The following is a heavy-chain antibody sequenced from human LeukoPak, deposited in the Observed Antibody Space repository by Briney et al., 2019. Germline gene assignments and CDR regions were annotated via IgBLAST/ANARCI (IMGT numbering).Heavy chain of an antibody. V-gene: IGHV3-11*01. Sequence: GGSLRLSCAASGVTFSDYYMSWIRQAPGKGLEWVSYISSSGSTIYYADSVKGRFTISRDNAKNSLYLQMNSLRAEDTAVYYCARDSILQAFDYWGQGTLVTVSS. D-gene: IGHD4-4*01. CDR2: ISSSGSTI. J-gene: IGHJ4*02. CDR1: GVTFSDYY. CDR3: ARDSILQAFDY.